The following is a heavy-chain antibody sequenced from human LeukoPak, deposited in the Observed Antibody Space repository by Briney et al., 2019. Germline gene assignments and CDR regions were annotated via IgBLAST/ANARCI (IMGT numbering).Heavy chain of an antibody. CDR2: INPNSGGT. Sequence: GASVKVSFKASGYTFTGYYMHWVRQAPGQGLEWMGWINPNSGGTNYAQKFQGRVTMTRDTSISTAYMELSRLRSDDTAVYYCARECTLTSCYDYWGQGTLVTVSS. V-gene: IGHV1-2*02. CDR3: ARECTLTSCYDY. D-gene: IGHD2-15*01. CDR1: GYTFTGYY. J-gene: IGHJ4*02.